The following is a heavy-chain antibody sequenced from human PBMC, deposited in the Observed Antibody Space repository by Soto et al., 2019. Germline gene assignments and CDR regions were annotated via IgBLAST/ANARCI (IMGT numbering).Heavy chain of an antibody. J-gene: IGHJ3*02. Sequence: GGSLRLSCAASGFTFSSYSMNWVRQAPGKGLEWVSYISSSSSTIYYADSVKGRFTISRDNAKNSLYLQMNSLRAEDTAVYYCARGFPRWTTATTFAFDIWGQGTMVTVSS. D-gene: IGHD4-17*01. CDR1: GFTFSSYS. CDR3: ARGFPRWTTATTFAFDI. CDR2: ISSSSSTI. V-gene: IGHV3-48*01.